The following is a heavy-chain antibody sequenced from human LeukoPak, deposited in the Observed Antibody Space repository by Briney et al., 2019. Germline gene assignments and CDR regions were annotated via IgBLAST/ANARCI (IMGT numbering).Heavy chain of an antibody. CDR3: ARGPSGYHNT. Sequence: SGGSLGLSCAASGFTFSSYAMHWVRQAPGKGLEYVSAISSNGGSTYYANSVKGRFTISRDNSKNTLYLQMNSLRAEDTAVYYCARGPSGYHNTGGQGTLVTVSS. D-gene: IGHD5-12*01. V-gene: IGHV3-64*01. CDR1: GFTFSSYA. J-gene: IGHJ4*02. CDR2: ISSNGGST.